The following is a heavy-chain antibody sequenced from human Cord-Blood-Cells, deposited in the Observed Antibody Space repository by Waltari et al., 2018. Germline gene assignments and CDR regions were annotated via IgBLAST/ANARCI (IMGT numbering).Heavy chain of an antibody. J-gene: IGHJ5*02. CDR1: GYTLTELS. CDR3: ATEQRYCSSTSCYGWFDP. CDR2: FDPEDGET. Sequence: QVQLVQSGAEVKKPGASVKVSCKVSGYTLTELSMPWVRHAPGKGLEWMGGFDPEDGETIYAQKFQGRVTMTEDTSTDTAYMELSSLRSEDTAVYYCATEQRYCSSTSCYGWFDPWGQGTLVTVSS. D-gene: IGHD2-2*01. V-gene: IGHV1-24*01.